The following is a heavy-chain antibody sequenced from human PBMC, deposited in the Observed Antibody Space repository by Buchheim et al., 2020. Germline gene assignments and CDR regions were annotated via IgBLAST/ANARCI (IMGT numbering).Heavy chain of an antibody. Sequence: EVQLVQSGGGLVQPGGSLRLSCAASGFTFSDYWMSWVRQAPGKRLEWVANINQDGSEKKYVGSVKGRFTISRDNAENSLYLQMNSLRAEDTAVYYCVRHQMGVGATWGYWGQGAL. D-gene: IGHD1-26*01. CDR1: GFTFSDYW. CDR2: INQDGSEK. CDR3: VRHQMGVGATWGY. V-gene: IGHV3-7*01. J-gene: IGHJ4*02.